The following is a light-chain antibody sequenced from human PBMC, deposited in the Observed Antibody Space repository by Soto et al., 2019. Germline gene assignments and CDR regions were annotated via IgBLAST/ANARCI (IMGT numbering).Light chain of an antibody. J-gene: IGLJ2*01. CDR2: YDD. Sequence: QSVLTQPPSVSEAPRQRVTISCSGSRSNIGNNAVSWYQQLPGKAPKLLIYYDDLLPSGVSDRFSGSKSGTSASLAISGLQSEDEADYYCAAWDDSLNGRVFGGGTKFTVL. CDR1: RSNIGNNA. V-gene: IGLV1-36*01. CDR3: AAWDDSLNGRV.